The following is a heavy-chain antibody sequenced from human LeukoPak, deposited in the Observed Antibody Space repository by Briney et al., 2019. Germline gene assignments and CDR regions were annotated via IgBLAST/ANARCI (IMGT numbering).Heavy chain of an antibody. D-gene: IGHD7-27*01. J-gene: IGHJ3*02. CDR1: GFTFSSYA. Sequence: PGRSLRLSCAASGFTFSSYAMHWVRQAPGKGLEWVAVISYDGSNKYYADSVKGRFTISRDNSKNTLYLQMNSRRAEDTAVYYCARGRPGASGAFDIWGQGTMVTVSS. CDR2: ISYDGSNK. CDR3: ARGRPGASGAFDI. V-gene: IGHV3-30*04.